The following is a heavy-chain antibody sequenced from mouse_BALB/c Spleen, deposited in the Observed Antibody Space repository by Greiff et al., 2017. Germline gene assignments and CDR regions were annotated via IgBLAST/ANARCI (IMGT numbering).Heavy chain of an antibody. CDR1: GFTFSSYG. J-gene: IGHJ2*01. D-gene: IGHD2-1*01. CDR2: ISSGGSYT. CDR3: ARRERDYGNYFDY. V-gene: IGHV5-6*01. Sequence: VQLKESGGDLVKPGGSLKLSCAASGFTFSSYGMSWVRQTPDKRLEWVATISSGGSYTYYPDSVKGRFTISRDNAKNTLYLQMSSLKSEDTAMYYCARRERDYGNYFDYWGQGTTLTVSS.